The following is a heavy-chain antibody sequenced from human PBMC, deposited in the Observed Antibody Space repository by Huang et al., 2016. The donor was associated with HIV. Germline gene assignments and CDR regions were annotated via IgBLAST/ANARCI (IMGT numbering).Heavy chain of an antibody. D-gene: IGHD2-21*01. CDR2: IYATGTT. V-gene: IGHV4-61*09. CDR3: ARATYRDFEYSFDF. Sequence: QVQLQESGPGLVKPSQTLSLLCSVSGDSITSGMHYYWTWVRQPSGQGLEYVGLIYATGTTYYNPSLKTRVSISLDTSKNQFSLRLTSMTAADTAVYYCARATYRDFEYSFDFWGQGIVVTVSS. J-gene: IGHJ4*02. CDR1: GDSITSGMHYY.